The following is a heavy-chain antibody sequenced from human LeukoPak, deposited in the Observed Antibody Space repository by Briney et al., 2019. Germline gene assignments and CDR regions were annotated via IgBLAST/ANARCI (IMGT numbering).Heavy chain of an antibody. J-gene: IGHJ4*02. Sequence: SETLSLTCAVYGGSFSGYYWSWIRQPPGKGLEWIGEINHSGSTYYNPSLKSRVTISVDTSKNQFSLKLSSVTAADTAVYYCATGGYSYGYKKKQAYGGQGPRVPVSS. D-gene: IGHD5-18*01. CDR1: GGSFSGYY. V-gene: IGHV4-34*01. CDR3: ATGGYSYGYKKKQAY. CDR2: INHSGST.